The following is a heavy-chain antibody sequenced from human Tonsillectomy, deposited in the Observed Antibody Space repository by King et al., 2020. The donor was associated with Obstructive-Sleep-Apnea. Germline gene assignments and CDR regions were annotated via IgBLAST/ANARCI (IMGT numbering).Heavy chain of an antibody. V-gene: IGHV3-53*04. CDR3: ARNSPSGLIGD. Sequence: VQLVESGGGLVQPGGSLRLSCAASGFTVTSNYMSWVRQAPGKGLEWVSVIYGGGNTYYADSVKGRFTISRHNSKNTLYLQMISLRAEDTAVYYCARNSPSGLIGDWGQGTLVTVSS. CDR1: GFTVTSNY. CDR2: IYGGGNT. J-gene: IGHJ4*02. D-gene: IGHD7-27*01.